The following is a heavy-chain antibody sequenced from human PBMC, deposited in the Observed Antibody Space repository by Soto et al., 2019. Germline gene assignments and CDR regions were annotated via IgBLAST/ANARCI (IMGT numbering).Heavy chain of an antibody. V-gene: IGHV3-23*01. CDR3: AKPYYYDSSGPPQYYFDY. D-gene: IGHD3-22*01. J-gene: IGHJ4*02. Sequence: GGSLRLSCAASGFTFSSYAMSWVRQAPGKGLEWVSAISGSGGSTYYADTVKGRFTISRDNSKNTLYLQMNSLIAEDTAVFYFAKPYYYDSSGPPQYYFDYWGQGTLVTVSS. CDR2: ISGSGGST. CDR1: GFTFSSYA.